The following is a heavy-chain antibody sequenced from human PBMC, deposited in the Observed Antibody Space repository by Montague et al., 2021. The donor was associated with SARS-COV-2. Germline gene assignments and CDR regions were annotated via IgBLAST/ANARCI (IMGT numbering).Heavy chain of an antibody. D-gene: IGHD3-3*01. CDR2: IYYSGST. Sequence: SETLSLTCTVSGCSISSSSYYWGWIRQPPGKGLEWIGSIYYSGSTYYNPSLKSRVTISVDTSKNQFSLKLSSVTAADTAVYYCARRPTSSITTFGVAQLRGGFDFWGQGTLVTVSS. J-gene: IGHJ4*02. V-gene: IGHV4-39*01. CDR1: GCSISSSSYY. CDR3: ARRPTSSITTFGVAQLRGGFDF.